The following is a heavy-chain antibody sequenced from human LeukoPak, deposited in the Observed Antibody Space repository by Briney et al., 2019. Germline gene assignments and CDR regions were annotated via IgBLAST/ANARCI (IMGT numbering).Heavy chain of an antibody. Sequence: HPGRSLGHSCSTSGFTFGDYAMSWVRQAPGKGLEWVGFIQARAYGGATKYAASVNGRFSISRDDSQSIANLQMNDLKTEDTAVYYCTRAPHPRCSSSGCYLDYWGQGILVTVSS. V-gene: IGHV3-49*04. CDR1: GFTFGDYA. CDR3: TRAPHPRCSSSGCYLDY. D-gene: IGHD2-2*01. CDR2: IQARAYGGAT. J-gene: IGHJ4*02.